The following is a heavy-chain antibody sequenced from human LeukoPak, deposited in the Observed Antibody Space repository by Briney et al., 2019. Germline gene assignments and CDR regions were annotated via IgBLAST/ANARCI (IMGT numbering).Heavy chain of an antibody. D-gene: IGHD2-2*02. CDR2: IIPILDIA. Sequence: SVKVSCKASGGTFSNYAINWVRQAPGQGLEWMGRIIPILDIANYAQKLQGRVTITADKSTSTAYMELISLTSEDTAVYYCARDREYCSSATCYNAFDIWGQGTMATVSS. CDR1: GGTFSNYA. J-gene: IGHJ3*02. V-gene: IGHV1-69*04. CDR3: ARDREYCSSATCYNAFDI.